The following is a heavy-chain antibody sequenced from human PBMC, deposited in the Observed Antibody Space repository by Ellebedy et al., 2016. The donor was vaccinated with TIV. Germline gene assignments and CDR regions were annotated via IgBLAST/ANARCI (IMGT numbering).Heavy chain of an antibody. D-gene: IGHD2-8*02. CDR1: GFTFSTYW. Sequence: GESLKISCAASGFTFSTYWMHWVRQAPGKGLVWVSRINGVGTSTNYADSVKGRFTVSRDDAKNSLYLHMNSLKAEDTAVYDCVRTGRPWFDYWGQGTLVTVSS. J-gene: IGHJ4*02. CDR2: INGVGTST. V-gene: IGHV3-74*01. CDR3: VRTGRPWFDY.